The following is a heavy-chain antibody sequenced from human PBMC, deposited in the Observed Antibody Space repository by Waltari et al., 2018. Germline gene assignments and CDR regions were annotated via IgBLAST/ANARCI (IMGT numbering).Heavy chain of an antibody. Sequence: EVQLVESGGVVVQPGGSLRLSCAASGFTFDDYTMHWVRQAPGKGLEWVSLISWDGGSTYYADSVKGRFTISRDNSKNSLYLQMNSLRTEDTALYYCAKDANDYGDLYYFDYWGQGTLVTVSS. V-gene: IGHV3-43*01. J-gene: IGHJ4*02. D-gene: IGHD4-17*01. CDR3: AKDANDYGDLYYFDY. CDR1: GFTFDDYT. CDR2: ISWDGGST.